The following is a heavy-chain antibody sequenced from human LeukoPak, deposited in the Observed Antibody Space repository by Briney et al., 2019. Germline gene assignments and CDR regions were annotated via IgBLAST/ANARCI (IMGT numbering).Heavy chain of an antibody. CDR2: IYSDGST. D-gene: IGHD4-11*01. CDR3: ARDDYSNSHSDY. Sequence: GGSLRLSCEASGLIVISNYMIWVRQAPGKGLEWVSGIYSDGSTYYADSVKGRFTIFRDNSNNTLYLQMNSLRGEDTAVYYCARDDYSNSHSDYWGQGTLVTVSS. J-gene: IGHJ4*02. CDR1: GLIVISNY. V-gene: IGHV3-66*01.